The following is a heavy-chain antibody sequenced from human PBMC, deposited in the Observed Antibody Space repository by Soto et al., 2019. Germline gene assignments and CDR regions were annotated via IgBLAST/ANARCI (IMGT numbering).Heavy chain of an antibody. Sequence: PGGSLRLSCASSGFTFISYSMNWVRQAPGKGLEWVSSISSSSSYIYYADSVKGRFTISRDNAKNSLYLQMNSLRAEDTAVYYCAREPVRYDSSGFDYWGQGTLVTVSS. V-gene: IGHV3-21*01. CDR3: AREPVRYDSSGFDY. CDR2: ISSSSSYI. J-gene: IGHJ4*02. CDR1: GFTFISYS. D-gene: IGHD3-22*01.